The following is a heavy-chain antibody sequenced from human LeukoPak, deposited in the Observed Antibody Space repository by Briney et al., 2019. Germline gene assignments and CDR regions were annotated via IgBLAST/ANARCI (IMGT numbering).Heavy chain of an antibody. D-gene: IGHD5-24*01. CDR2: IFPSGGEI. CDR1: GFTFSTFA. CDR3: ARDGVYKNYYYYMDV. J-gene: IGHJ6*03. Sequence: GGSLRLSCAASGFTFSTFAMIWVRQPPGKGLEWVSSIFPSGGEIHYADSVRGRFTISRDNAKNTLYLQMNSLRAEDTAVYYCARDGVYKNYYYYMDVWGKGTTVTVSS. V-gene: IGHV3-23*01.